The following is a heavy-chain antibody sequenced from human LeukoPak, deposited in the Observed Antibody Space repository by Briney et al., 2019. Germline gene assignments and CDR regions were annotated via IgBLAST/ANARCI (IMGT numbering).Heavy chain of an antibody. D-gene: IGHD6-19*01. V-gene: IGHV4-59*01. CDR1: GGSISSYY. Sequence: SETLSLTCTVSGGSISSYYWSWIRQPPGEGLEWIGYIYYSGSTNYNPSFKSRVTISVDMSKNQFSLKLSSVTAADTAVYYCARGIAVAAMGDYWGQGTLVTVSS. CDR3: ARGIAVAAMGDY. J-gene: IGHJ4*02. CDR2: IYYSGST.